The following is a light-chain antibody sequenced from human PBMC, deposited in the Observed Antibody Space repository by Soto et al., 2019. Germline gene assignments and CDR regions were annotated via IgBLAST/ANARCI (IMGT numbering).Light chain of an antibody. CDR3: QQYGSSPPYT. CDR1: QSVSNNY. J-gene: IGKJ2*01. CDR2: GSS. V-gene: IGKV3-20*01. Sequence: EVVLTQSPGTLSLSPGERATLSCRASQSVSNNYFAWYQQKPGQAPRLLIFGSSDRATGIPDRFSGSGSGTDFTLTISSVEPEDFAVYYCQQYGSSPPYTFGQGTKLEIK.